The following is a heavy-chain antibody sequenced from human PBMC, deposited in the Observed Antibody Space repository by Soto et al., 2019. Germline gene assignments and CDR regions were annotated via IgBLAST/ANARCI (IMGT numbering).Heavy chain of an antibody. CDR3: ARLEGCGYEPEYYFDY. J-gene: IGHJ4*02. Sequence: QVQLQESGPGLVKPSGTLSLTCAVSGGSISSSNWWSWVRQPPGKGLEWIGEIYHSGSTNYNPSLKSPVTMSVDKSKSLFSRKLSSVTAADTAMYYRARLEGCGYEPEYYFDYWGQGTLVTVSS. CDR2: IYHSGST. D-gene: IGHD5-12*01. V-gene: IGHV4-4*02. CDR1: GGSISSSNW.